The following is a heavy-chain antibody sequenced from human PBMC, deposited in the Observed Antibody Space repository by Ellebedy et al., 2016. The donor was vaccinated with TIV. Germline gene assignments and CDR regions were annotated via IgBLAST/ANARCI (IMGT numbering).Heavy chain of an antibody. CDR1: GFTFSSYA. CDR3: AKDLGSNSGGAFDY. V-gene: IGHV3-23*01. CDR2: ISGSGGST. D-gene: IGHD4-11*01. Sequence: GESLKISXAASGFTFSSYAMSWVRQAPGKGLEWVSAISGSGGSTYYADSVKGRFTISRDNSKNTLYLQINSLRAEDTAVYYCAKDLGSNSGGAFDYWGQGTLVTVSS. J-gene: IGHJ4*02.